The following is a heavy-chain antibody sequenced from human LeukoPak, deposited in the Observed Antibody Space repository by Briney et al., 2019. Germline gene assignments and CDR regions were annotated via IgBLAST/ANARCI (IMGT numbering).Heavy chain of an antibody. V-gene: IGHV4-59*01. CDR1: GGSISSYY. CDR2: IYYSGTT. CDR3: AREAYYYDSSGYYLTYFDY. D-gene: IGHD3-22*01. J-gene: IGHJ4*02. Sequence: SETLSLTCTVSGGSISSYYWSWIRQPPGEGLEWIAHIYYSGTTNYNPSLKSRVTISIETSKNQFSLKLSSVTAADTAVYYCAREAYYYDSSGYYLTYFDYWGQGTLVTVSS.